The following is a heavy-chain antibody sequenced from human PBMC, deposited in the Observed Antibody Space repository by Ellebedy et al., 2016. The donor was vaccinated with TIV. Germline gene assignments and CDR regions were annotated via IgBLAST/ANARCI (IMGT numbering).Heavy chain of an antibody. CDR1: GYTFTSYD. J-gene: IGHJ6*02. Sequence: ASVNVSCXASGYTFTSYDINWVRQATGQGLEWMGWMNPNSGNTGYAQKFQGRVTMTRNTSISTAYMELSSLRSEDTAVYYCASRYSGFGEEIDYYGMDVWGQGTTVTVSS. CDR2: MNPNSGNT. V-gene: IGHV1-8*01. CDR3: ASRYSGFGEEIDYYGMDV. D-gene: IGHD1-26*01.